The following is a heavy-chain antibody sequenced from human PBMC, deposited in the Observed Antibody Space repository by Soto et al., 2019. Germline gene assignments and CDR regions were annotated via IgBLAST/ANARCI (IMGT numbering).Heavy chain of an antibody. J-gene: IGHJ5*02. Sequence: SETLSLTCTVSGGSISSSSWSWIRQPPGRGLEWIGYIYNNGRTDYNPSLKSRVTISVDTSKNHFSLKLSSVTPADTAVYYCVRDGHCITISCYGNWFDPWGQGTLVTVSS. CDR3: VRDGHCITISCYGNWFDP. D-gene: IGHD2-2*01. CDR1: GGSISSSS. CDR2: IYNNGRT. V-gene: IGHV4-59*01.